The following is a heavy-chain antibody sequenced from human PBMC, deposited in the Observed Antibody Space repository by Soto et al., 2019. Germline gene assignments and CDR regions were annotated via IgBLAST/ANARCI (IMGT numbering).Heavy chain of an antibody. CDR2: IYYSGST. D-gene: IGHD6-19*01. V-gene: IGHV4-39*01. CDR1: GGSISGSSYY. J-gene: IGHJ6*02. Sequence: SETLSLTCTVSGGSISGSSYYWGWIRQPPGKGLEWIGSIYYSGSTYYNPSLKSRVTISVDTSKNQFSLKLSSVTAADTAVYYCARGAVAVPYYYYGMDVWGQGTTVTVSS. CDR3: ARGAVAVPYYYYGMDV.